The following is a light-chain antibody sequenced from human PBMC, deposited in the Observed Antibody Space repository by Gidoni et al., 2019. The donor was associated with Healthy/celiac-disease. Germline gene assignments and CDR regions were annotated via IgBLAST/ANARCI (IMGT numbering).Light chain of an antibody. CDR1: QNISNY. J-gene: IGKJ4*01. CDR3: QQYDSLPLT. Sequence: DIEVTESPSSLSASVGDRVTITCQSSQNISNYLNWYQQKPGKAPKLLIYDASNLETGVPSRFSGSGSGTDFTFTISSLQPEDIATYYCQQYDSLPLTFGEGTKVEIK. CDR2: DAS. V-gene: IGKV1-33*01.